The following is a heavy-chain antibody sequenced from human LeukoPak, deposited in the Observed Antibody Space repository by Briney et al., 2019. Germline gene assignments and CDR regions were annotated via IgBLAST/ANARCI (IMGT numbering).Heavy chain of an antibody. CDR2: IYHSGST. CDR3: ARRYCSGGSCYSNDAFDV. J-gene: IGHJ3*01. Sequence: PSETLSLTCAVSVYSIRSGYYWGWIRQPPGKGLEWIGSIYHSGSTYYNPSIKSGVTISVDTSKNQFSLKLSSVTAADTAIYYCARRYCSGGSCYSNDAFDVWGQGTMVTVSS. CDR1: VYSIRSGYY. D-gene: IGHD2-15*01. V-gene: IGHV4-38-2*01.